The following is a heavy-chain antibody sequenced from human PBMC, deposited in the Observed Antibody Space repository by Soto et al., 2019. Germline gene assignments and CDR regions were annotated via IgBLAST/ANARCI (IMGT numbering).Heavy chain of an antibody. CDR2: LNSDGSST. D-gene: IGHD3-22*01. V-gene: IGHV3-74*01. CDR1: GFTFSSYW. Sequence: GGSLRLSCAASGFTFSSYWMHWVRQAPGKGLVWVSRLNSDGSSTSYADSVKGRFTISRDNAKNTLYLQMNSLRAEDTAVYYCARDGVYYDSSGYYYYYYYGMDVWGQGTTVTVSS. CDR3: ARDGVYYDSSGYYYYYYYGMDV. J-gene: IGHJ6*02.